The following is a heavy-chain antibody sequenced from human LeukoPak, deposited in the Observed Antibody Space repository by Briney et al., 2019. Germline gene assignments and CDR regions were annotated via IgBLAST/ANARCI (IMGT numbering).Heavy chain of an antibody. V-gene: IGHV4-39*01. CDR3: RWAANYYYYYMDV. CDR1: RGSISSSRHY. D-gene: IGHD5-18*01. CDR2: IYYSGSA. J-gene: IGHJ6*03. Sequence: SETLSLTCTVSRGSISSSRHYWGWIRQPPGKGLDYIGSIYYSGSAYYNPSLKSRVSISVDTSKNQFSLKLSSVTAADTAVYYCRWAANYYYYYMDVWGKGTTVTISS.